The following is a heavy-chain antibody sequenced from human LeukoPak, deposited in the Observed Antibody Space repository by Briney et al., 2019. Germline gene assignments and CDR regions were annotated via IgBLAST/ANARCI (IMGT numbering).Heavy chain of an antibody. CDR2: IYHSGST. D-gene: IGHD2-2*01. CDR3: ARDTGLIVVVPADTAEDNWFDP. V-gene: IGHV4-38-2*02. J-gene: IGHJ5*02. CDR1: GYSISSGYY. Sequence: SETLSLICTVSGYSISSGYYWGWIRQPPGKGLEWIGSIYHSGSTYYNPSLKSRVTISVDTSKNQFSLKLSSVTAADTAVYYCARDTGLIVVVPADTAEDNWFDPWGQGTLVTVSS.